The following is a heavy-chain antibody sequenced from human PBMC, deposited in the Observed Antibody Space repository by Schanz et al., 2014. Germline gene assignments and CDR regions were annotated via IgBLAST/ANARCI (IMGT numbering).Heavy chain of an antibody. CDR1: GFTFSSYA. CDR3: DMGGCQLHH. Sequence: EVQLLESGGGLVQPGGSLRLSCAASGFTFSSYAMSWVRQAPGKGLEWVSHINSDGTTTTYADSVKGRFTISRDNAENTLYLQMNSLRVEDTAVYYCDMGGCQLHHWGQGTLVTVSS. D-gene: IGHD1-7*01. V-gene: IGHV3-74*02. CDR2: INSDGTTT. J-gene: IGHJ4*02.